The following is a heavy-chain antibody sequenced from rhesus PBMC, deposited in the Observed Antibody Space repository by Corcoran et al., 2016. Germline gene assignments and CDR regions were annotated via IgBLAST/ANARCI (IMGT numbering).Heavy chain of an antibody. V-gene: IGHV4-73*01. D-gene: IGHD5-24*01. CDR3: AREAEIQWVQLFYFDY. CDR1: GGSISGYYY. Sequence: QVQLQQWGEGLVKPSETLSLTCAVYGGSISGYYYWSWIRQPPGKGLEWIGYIYGNSGTTNYNPSLKNRVTISKDTSKNQFSLNLSSVTAADTAVYYCAREAEIQWVQLFYFDYWGQGVLVTVSS. J-gene: IGHJ4*01. CDR2: IYGNSGTT.